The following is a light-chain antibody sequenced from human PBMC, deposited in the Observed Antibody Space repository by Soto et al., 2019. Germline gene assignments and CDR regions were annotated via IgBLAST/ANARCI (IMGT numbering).Light chain of an antibody. V-gene: IGLV2-11*01. CDR3: CSYAGSYTL. CDR2: DVS. J-gene: IGLJ2*01. Sequence: ALTQPRSVSGSPGQSVTISCTGTSSDVGGYNYVSWYQQHPGKAPKLMIYDVSKRPSGVPDRFSGSKSGNTASLTISGLQAEDEADYYCCSYAGSYTLFGGGTKLTVL. CDR1: SSDVGGYNY.